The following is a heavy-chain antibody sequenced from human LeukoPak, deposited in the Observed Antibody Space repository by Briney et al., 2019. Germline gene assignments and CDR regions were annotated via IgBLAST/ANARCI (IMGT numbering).Heavy chain of an antibody. Sequence: GGSLRLSCAASGYTFTTYWIHWVRQAPGKGLVWVSLINSDGSNTGYADSVKGRFTISRDNAKNSLYLQMNSLRAEDTAVYYCARAYALLDYWGQGTLVTVSS. V-gene: IGHV3-74*01. CDR3: ARAYALLDY. J-gene: IGHJ4*02. CDR2: INSDGSNT. CDR1: GYTFTTYW. D-gene: IGHD2-2*01.